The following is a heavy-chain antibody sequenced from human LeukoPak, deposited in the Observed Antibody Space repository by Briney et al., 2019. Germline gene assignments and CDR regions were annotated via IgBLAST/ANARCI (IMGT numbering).Heavy chain of an antibody. CDR1: GDSISSSIYF. Sequence: SETLSLTCAVSGDSISSSIYFWGWIRQPPGKGLEWIGTIFRSGSTSYNPSLKSRLTISVDTSKNQFSLKLSSVTAADTAVYYCARYYGEGSGFDYWGQGTLVTVSS. V-gene: IGHV4-39*07. CDR2: IFRSGST. D-gene: IGHD4-17*01. J-gene: IGHJ4*02. CDR3: ARYYGEGSGFDY.